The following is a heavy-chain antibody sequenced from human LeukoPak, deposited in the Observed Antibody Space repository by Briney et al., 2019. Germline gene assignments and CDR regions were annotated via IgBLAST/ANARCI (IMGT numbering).Heavy chain of an antibody. CDR1: GFTFSSYA. D-gene: IGHD3-3*01. J-gene: IGHJ6*02. CDR3: AKYYYDFWSGYPRYGMDV. V-gene: IGHV3-23*01. Sequence: GGSLRLSCAASGFTFSSYAMSWVRQAPGKGLEWVSAISGSGGSTYYADSVKGRFTISRDNSKNTLYLQMNSLRAEDTAVYYCAKYYYDFWSGYPRYGMDVWGQGTTATVSS. CDR2: ISGSGGST.